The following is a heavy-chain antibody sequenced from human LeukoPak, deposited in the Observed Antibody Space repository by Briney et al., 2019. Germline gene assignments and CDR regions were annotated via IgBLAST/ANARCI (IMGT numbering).Heavy chain of an antibody. CDR3: TTGPNWNGLDY. V-gene: IGHV3-15*01. Sequence: GGSLRLSCAASGFTFSNAWMSWVRQAPGKGLEWVGRIKNKTDGGTTDYAAPVKGRFTISRDDSKNTLYLQMNSLKPEDTAVYYCTTGPNWNGLDYWGQGTLVTVSS. D-gene: IGHD1-1*01. CDR1: GFTFSNAW. J-gene: IGHJ4*02. CDR2: IKNKTDGGTT.